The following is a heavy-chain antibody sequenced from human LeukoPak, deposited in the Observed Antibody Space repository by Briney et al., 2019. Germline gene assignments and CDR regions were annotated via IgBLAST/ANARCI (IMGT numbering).Heavy chain of an antibody. J-gene: IGHJ4*02. CDR1: GGTFSSYA. CDR3: ARSYSQWLVPFGY. V-gene: IGHV1-69*04. CDR2: IIPILGIA. D-gene: IGHD6-19*01. Sequence: GASVKVSCKASGGTFSSYAISWVRQAPGQGLEWMGRIIPILGIANYAQKFQGRVTITADKSTSTAYMELSSLRSEDTAVYYCARSYSQWLVPFGYWGQGTLVTVSS.